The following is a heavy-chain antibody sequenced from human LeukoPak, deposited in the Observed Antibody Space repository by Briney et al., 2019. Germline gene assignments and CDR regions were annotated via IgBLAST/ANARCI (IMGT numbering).Heavy chain of an antibody. CDR3: ARQRRLELPDY. CDR2: ISYSGNI. CDR1: GGSISSSTYY. D-gene: IGHD3-16*01. J-gene: IGHJ4*02. Sequence: SETLSLTCTVSGGSISSSTYYWGWIRQPPGKGLEWIGSISYSGNIYYNPSLKSRVAISVDTSKNQFSLKLSSVTAADTAVYYCARQRRLELPDYWGQGTLVTVSS. V-gene: IGHV4-39*01.